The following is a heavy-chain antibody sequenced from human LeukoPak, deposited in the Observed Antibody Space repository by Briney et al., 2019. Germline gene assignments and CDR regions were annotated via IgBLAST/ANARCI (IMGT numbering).Heavy chain of an antibody. Sequence: ASVKVSCKASGYTFTSYDINWVRQATGQGLEWMGWMNPNSGNTGYAQKFQGRVTMTRNTSISTAYMELSSLRSEDTAVYYCATPSSEKYSSSPRDNWFDSWGQGTLVTVSS. J-gene: IGHJ5*01. CDR1: GYTFTSYD. V-gene: IGHV1-8*01. CDR3: ATPSSEKYSSSPRDNWFDS. CDR2: MNPNSGNT. D-gene: IGHD6-6*01.